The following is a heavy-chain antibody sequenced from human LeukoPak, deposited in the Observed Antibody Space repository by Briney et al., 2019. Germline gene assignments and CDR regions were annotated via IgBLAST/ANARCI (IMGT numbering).Heavy chain of an antibody. Sequence: PSETLSLTCTVSGGSMSSYYWSWIRQPPGKGLEWIGYIYYSGSTNYNPSLKSRATISVDTSKNQFSLKLSSVTAADTAVYYCARLWFGESVTDSWGQGTLVTVSS. V-gene: IGHV4-59*01. CDR3: ARLWFGESVTDS. CDR1: GGSMSSYY. J-gene: IGHJ4*02. CDR2: IYYSGST. D-gene: IGHD3-10*01.